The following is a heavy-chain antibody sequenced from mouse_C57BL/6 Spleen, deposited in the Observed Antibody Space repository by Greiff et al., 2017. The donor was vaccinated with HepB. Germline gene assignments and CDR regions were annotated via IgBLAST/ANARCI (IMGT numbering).Heavy chain of an antibody. D-gene: IGHD4-1*01. V-gene: IGHV1-39*01. Sequence: VQLKQSGPELVKPGASVKISCKASGYSFTDYNMNWVKQSNGKSLEWIGVINPNYGTTSYNQKFKGKATLTVDQSSSTAYMQLNSLTSEDSAVYYCASRANWGRAWFAYWGQGTLVTVSA. CDR2: INPNYGTT. CDR3: ASRANWGRAWFAY. J-gene: IGHJ3*01. CDR1: GYSFTDYN.